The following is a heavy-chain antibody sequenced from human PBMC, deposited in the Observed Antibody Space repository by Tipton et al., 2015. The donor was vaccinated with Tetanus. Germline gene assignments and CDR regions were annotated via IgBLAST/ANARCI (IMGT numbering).Heavy chain of an antibody. CDR2: INPRGGST. D-gene: IGHD5-24*01. V-gene: IGHV1-46*01. J-gene: IGHJ3*02. Sequence: QLVQSGAEVKKPGASVKVSCKASGYTFTSYYMHWVRQAPGQGLEWMGIINPRGGSTSYAQKFQGRVIMTRDTCTSTVYMELSSLRSEDTAVYYCARSVEMATMDDAFDIWGQGTMVTVSS. CDR1: GYTFTSYY. CDR3: ARSVEMATMDDAFDI.